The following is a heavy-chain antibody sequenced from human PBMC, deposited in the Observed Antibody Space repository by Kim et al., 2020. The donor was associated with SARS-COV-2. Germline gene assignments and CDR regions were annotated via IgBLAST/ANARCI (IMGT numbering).Heavy chain of an antibody. V-gene: IGHV4-4*02. J-gene: IGHJ4*02. Sequence: SETLSLTCAVSGGTISSSNWWSWLRQPPGKGLEWIVVTYHCGSTNYKPSLKSRDTISVDKSKNQFSLKLSSVTAADTAVYYCARDIAGGSSNPTDYRGQGTLVTVS. CDR1: GGTISSSNW. CDR3: ARDIAGGSSNPTDY. D-gene: IGHD2-15*01. CDR2: TYHCGST.